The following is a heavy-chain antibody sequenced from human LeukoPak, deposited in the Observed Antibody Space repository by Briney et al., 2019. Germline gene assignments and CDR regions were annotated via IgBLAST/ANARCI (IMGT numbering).Heavy chain of an antibody. J-gene: IGHJ4*02. D-gene: IGHD6-19*01. CDR3: ARDRGPIAVAGRYFDY. CDR1: GGTFSSYA. V-gene: IGHV1-69*01. CDR2: IIPIFGTA. Sequence: ASVKVPCKASGGTFSSYAISWVRQAPGQGLEWMGGIIPIFGTANYAQKFQGRVTITADESTSTAYMELSSLRSEDTAVYYCARDRGPIAVAGRYFDYWGQGTLVTVSS.